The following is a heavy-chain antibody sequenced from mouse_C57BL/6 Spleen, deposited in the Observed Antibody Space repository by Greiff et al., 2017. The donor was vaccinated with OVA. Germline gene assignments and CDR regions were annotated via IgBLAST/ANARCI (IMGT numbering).Heavy chain of an antibody. CDR2: ISYSGST. CDR3: ARGSNYPYAMDY. J-gene: IGHJ4*01. CDR1: GYSITSGYD. D-gene: IGHD2-5*01. Sequence: EVQVVESGPGMVKPSQSLSLTCTVTGYSITSGYDWHWIRHFPGNKLEWMGYISYSGSTNYNPSLKSRISITHDTSKNHFFLKLNSVTTEDTATYYCARGSNYPYAMDYWGQGTSVTVSS. V-gene: IGHV3-1*01.